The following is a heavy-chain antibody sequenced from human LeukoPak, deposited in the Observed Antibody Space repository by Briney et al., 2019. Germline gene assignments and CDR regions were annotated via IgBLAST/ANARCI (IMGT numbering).Heavy chain of an antibody. CDR3: VRGRYTDTWSVP. Sequence: GVSLKIYSDGLGNNLTNYWIFWVRQVPGKGLEWVGIIYHGGSDVQYTQPFHGRVTISADKSISTTYLQWTSLRDSDSGMYYSVRGRYTDTWSVPRGQGKLVTVSP. V-gene: IGHV5-51*01. D-gene: IGHD3-10*01. CDR1: GNNLTNYW. J-gene: IGHJ4*02. CDR2: IYHGGSDV.